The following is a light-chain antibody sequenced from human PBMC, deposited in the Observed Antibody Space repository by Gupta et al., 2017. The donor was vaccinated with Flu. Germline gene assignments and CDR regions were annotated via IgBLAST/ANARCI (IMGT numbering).Light chain of an antibody. J-gene: IGKJ4*01. CDR1: QSLSSNY. CDR2: AAS. CDR3: QQYNNSPLT. Sequence: GTLSLSPGDRATFSCRTSQSLSSNYLAWYQQKPGQAPRLLIYAASTRATGIPDKFSGSGSGTDFTLTISRLEPEDFAVYYCQQYNNSPLTFGGGTKVEI. V-gene: IGKV3-20*01.